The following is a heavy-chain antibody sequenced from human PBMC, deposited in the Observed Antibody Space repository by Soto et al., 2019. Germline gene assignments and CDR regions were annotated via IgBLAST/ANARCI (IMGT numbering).Heavy chain of an antibody. Sequence: ASLKVSCKASGYTFTSYAMHWVRQAPGQRLEWMGWINAGNGNTKYSQKFQGRVTITRDTSASTAYMELSSLRSEDTAVYYCARAQGTMIVVVPRKYGMDVWGQGXTVTSP. CDR3: ARAQGTMIVVVPRKYGMDV. D-gene: IGHD3-22*01. J-gene: IGHJ6*02. CDR1: GYTFTSYA. V-gene: IGHV1-3*01. CDR2: INAGNGNT.